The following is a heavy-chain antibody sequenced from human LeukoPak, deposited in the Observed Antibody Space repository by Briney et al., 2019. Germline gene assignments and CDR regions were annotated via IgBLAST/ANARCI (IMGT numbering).Heavy chain of an antibody. V-gene: IGHV5-51*01. Sequence: GESLKISCQTSGYTFTNYWIGWVRQMPGKGLEWMAIIYCDGSKTTYSPSFQSQVTISVDKSISAAYLQWSSLKASDTAMYYCARQDVDTAMADYWGQGTLVTVSS. D-gene: IGHD5-18*01. CDR1: GYTFTNYW. CDR2: IYCDGSKT. J-gene: IGHJ4*02. CDR3: ARQDVDTAMADY.